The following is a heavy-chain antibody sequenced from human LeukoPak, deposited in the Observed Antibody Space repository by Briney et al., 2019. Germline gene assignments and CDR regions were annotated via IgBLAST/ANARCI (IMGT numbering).Heavy chain of an antibody. D-gene: IGHD3-16*01. CDR2: INHSEST. J-gene: IGHJ4*02. V-gene: IGHV4-34*01. Sequence: SETLSLTCAVYCGSFSGYYWRCIRHPPGKGLEWRGKINHSESTHYHPPLKSRVTISVDTSKNQFSLKLSSVTAADTAVYYCARGVGGMPKKRIEYWGQGTLVTVSS. CDR1: CGSFSGYY. CDR3: ARGVGGMPKKRIEY.